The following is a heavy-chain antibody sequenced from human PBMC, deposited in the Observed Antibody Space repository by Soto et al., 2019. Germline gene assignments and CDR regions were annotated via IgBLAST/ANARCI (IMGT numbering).Heavy chain of an antibody. J-gene: IGHJ3*02. CDR2: ISYDGRQK. CDR1: GFTFSDYA. Sequence: HVQLVESGGGVVQPQRSLSLSCAASGFTFSDYAMHWVRRAPGKGLEWVAVISYDGRQKFYTESVKGRFSISRDNSKNSLPLQMHILRPEETAVYYSASISHFRPVIQATAVTATRDAAFAIWGQGTMVTVSS. CDR3: ASISHFRPVIQATAVTATRDAAFAI. V-gene: IGHV3-30*04. D-gene: IGHD2-21*02.